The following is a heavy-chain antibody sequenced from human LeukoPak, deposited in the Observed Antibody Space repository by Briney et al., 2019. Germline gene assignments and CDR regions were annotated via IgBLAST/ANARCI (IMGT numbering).Heavy chain of an antibody. J-gene: IGHJ4*02. CDR1: GFTFSNAW. V-gene: IGHV3-15*07. D-gene: IGHD3-22*01. CDR3: TTAYYYDSSGYHPFDY. CDR2: IKSKTDGGTT. Sequence: GGSLRLSCAASGFTFSNAWMNWVRQAPGKGLEWVGRIKSKTDGGTTDYAAPVKGRFTISRHDSKNTLYLQMNSLKTEDTAVYYCTTAYYYDSSGYHPFDYWGQGTPVTVSS.